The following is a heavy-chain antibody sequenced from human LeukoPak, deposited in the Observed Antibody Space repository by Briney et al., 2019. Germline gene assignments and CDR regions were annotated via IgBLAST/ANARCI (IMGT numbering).Heavy chain of an antibody. D-gene: IGHD3-10*01. CDR1: GGSISSYY. Sequence: SETLSLTCTVSGGSISSYYWSWIRQPAGKGLEWIGRIYTSGSTNYNPSLKSRVTISVDTSKNQFSLKLSSVTAADTAVYYCARYKEEYGSGSYNYYYYMDVWGKGTTVTISS. J-gene: IGHJ6*03. CDR2: IYTSGST. CDR3: ARYKEEYGSGSYNYYYYMDV. V-gene: IGHV4-4*07.